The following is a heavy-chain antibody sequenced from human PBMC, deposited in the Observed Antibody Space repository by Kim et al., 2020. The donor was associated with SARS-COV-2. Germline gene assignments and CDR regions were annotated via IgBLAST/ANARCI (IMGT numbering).Heavy chain of an antibody. CDR1: GGSFSGYY. D-gene: IGHD2-15*01. CDR3: AGASCSGGSCLPTFLSY. CDR2: INHSGST. V-gene: IGHV4-34*01. Sequence: SETLSLTCAVYGGSFSGYYWSWIRQPPGKGLEWIGEINHSGSTNYNPSLKSRVTISVDTSKNQFSLKLSSVTAADTAVYYCAGASCSGGSCLPTFLSYWVQGTLVTVSS. J-gene: IGHJ4*02.